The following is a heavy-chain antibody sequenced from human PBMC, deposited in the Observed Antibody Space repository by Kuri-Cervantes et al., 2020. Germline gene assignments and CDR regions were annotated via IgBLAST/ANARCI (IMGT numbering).Heavy chain of an antibody. Sequence: SETLSLTCAVSGGSISSGGYSWSWIRQPPGKGLEWIGYIYHSGSTYYNPSLKSRVTISVDRSKNQFSLKPSSVTAADTAVYYCARDLGSGLDYWGQGTLVTVSS. CDR1: GGSISSGGYS. CDR2: IYHSGST. J-gene: IGHJ4*02. CDR3: ARDLGSGLDY. V-gene: IGHV4-30-2*01. D-gene: IGHD3-22*01.